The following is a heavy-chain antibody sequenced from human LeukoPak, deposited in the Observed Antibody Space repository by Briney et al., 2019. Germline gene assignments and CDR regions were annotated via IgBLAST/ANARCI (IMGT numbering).Heavy chain of an antibody. D-gene: IGHD2-15*01. CDR1: GGSISSYY. V-gene: IGHV4-59*01. CDR3: ARSTCSGGSCSIDY. Sequence: SETLSLTCTVSGGSISSYYWSWIRLPPGKGLEWIGYIYYSGSTNYNPSLKSRVTISVDTSKNQFSLKLSSVTAADTAVYYCARSTCSGGSCSIDYWGQGTLVTVSS. CDR2: IYYSGST. J-gene: IGHJ4*02.